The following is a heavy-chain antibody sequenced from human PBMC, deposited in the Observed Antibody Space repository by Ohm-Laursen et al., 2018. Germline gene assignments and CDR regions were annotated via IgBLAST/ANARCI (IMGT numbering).Heavy chain of an antibody. Sequence: SLRLSCAASGFTFSRYGMHWVRQAPGKGLEWVAVIWYDGSNQYYADSVKGRFTISRDNSQNTLYLQMNSLRPEDTAVYYCAKDIRTMAGRDVWGQGTTVTVSS. V-gene: IGHV3-33*06. CDR3: AKDIRTMAGRDV. D-gene: IGHD4/OR15-4a*01. J-gene: IGHJ6*02. CDR2: IWYDGSNQ. CDR1: GFTFSRYG.